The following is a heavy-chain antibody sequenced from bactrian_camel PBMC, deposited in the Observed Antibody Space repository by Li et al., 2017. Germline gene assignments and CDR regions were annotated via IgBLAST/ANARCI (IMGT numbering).Heavy chain of an antibody. CDR1: GLTASNYC. J-gene: IGHJ4*01. CDR3: TADRGSCATRGILWRTQDSFKY. D-gene: IGHD2*01. V-gene: IGHV3S57*01. Sequence: HVQLVESGGGTVQAGGSLKLSCIVSGLTASNYCMGWFRQAPGKEREGVATVDIDGSPRYADSVKGRFTVSQDNANNILTLQMSNLKPEDTAMYYCTADRGSCATRGILWRTQDSFKYWGRGTQVTVS. CDR2: VDIDGSP.